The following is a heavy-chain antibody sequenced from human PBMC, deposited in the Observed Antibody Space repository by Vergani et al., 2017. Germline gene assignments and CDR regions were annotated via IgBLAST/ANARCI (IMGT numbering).Heavy chain of an antibody. J-gene: IGHJ4*02. Sequence: QVHLVESGGGVVQPGRSLTLSCVASGFSFRGHGIHWVRQAPGKGLEWVAMISYDGDRRDYGDFAKGRFTISRDSSKTVYLQMNSLRVEDTAMYFCAKDLSYSTAWPHFESRGQGTLVTVSS. CDR3: AKDLSYSTAWPHFES. D-gene: IGHD4-11*01. V-gene: IGHV3-30*18. CDR1: GFSFRGHG. CDR2: ISYDGDRR.